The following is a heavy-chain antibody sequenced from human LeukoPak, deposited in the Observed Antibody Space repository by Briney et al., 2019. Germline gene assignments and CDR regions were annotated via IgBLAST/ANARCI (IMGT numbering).Heavy chain of an antibody. V-gene: IGHV3-7*01. J-gene: IGHJ4*02. Sequence: PGGSLRLSCAASGFTFRDHWMSWVRQTPTKGLEWVANINQDGKEKYNVDSVEGRFTISRDNAKNSMYLQMNSLRVDDTAVYYCARENLGDYVVFESWGQGTLVTVSS. CDR3: ARENLGDYVVFES. CDR1: GFTFRDHW. CDR2: INQDGKEK. D-gene: IGHD4-17*01.